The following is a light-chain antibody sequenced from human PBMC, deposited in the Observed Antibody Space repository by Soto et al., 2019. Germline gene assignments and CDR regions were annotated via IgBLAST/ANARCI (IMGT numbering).Light chain of an antibody. CDR3: QQSYSTPYS. V-gene: IGKV1-39*01. CDR1: RNIGNY. CDR2: LTS. J-gene: IGKJ2*01. Sequence: DIQMTQSPSSLSASVGDRVTITCRASRNIGNYLNWYQQKPESAPKLLIYLTSSLQSGVPSRFSGSGSGTDFTLTISSLQPEDVATYYCQQSYSTPYSFGQGTKLEIK.